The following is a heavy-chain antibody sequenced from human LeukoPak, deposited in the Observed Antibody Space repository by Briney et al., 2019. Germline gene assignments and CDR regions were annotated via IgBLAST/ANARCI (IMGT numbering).Heavy chain of an antibody. CDR3: TRGGGYCSSTSCYPGV. CDR1: VFTLDDYG. CDR2: INWNGGST. V-gene: IGHV3-20*04. D-gene: IGHD2-2*01. J-gene: IGHJ4*02. Sequence: GGSLRLSCAASVFTLDDYGMSWVPQAPGKGLEWVSDINWNGGSTGYADSLKGRFTISRDNAKNSLYLQMNSLRAETTALYYCTRGGGYCSSTSCYPGVWGQGTLVTVSS.